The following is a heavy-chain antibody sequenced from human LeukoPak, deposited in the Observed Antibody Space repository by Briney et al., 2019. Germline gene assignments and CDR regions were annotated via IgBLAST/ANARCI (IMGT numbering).Heavy chain of an antibody. CDR1: GFTFSSYA. V-gene: IGHV3-23*01. CDR3: AYMVRGVIAGY. Sequence: GGPLRLSCAASGFTFSSYAMSWVRQAPGKGLEWVSAISGSGGSTYYADSVKGRFTISRDNSKNTLYLQMNSLRAEDTAVYYCAYMVRGVIAGYWGQGTLVTVSS. D-gene: IGHD3-10*01. J-gene: IGHJ4*02. CDR2: ISGSGGST.